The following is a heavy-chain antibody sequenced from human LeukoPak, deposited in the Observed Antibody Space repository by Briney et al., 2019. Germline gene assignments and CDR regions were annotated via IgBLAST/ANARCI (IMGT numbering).Heavy chain of an antibody. CDR3: ARFLRGATNALEI. Sequence: KPSETLSLTCTTSGGSISDYYWSWIRQPPGKGLEWVAYMSYNDGATYNPSLKSRVTMSLDTSRNQFSLKLISVTAADTAVYYCARFLRGATNALEIWGQGTMVTVSS. V-gene: IGHV4-59*13. CDR2: MSYNDGA. CDR1: GGSISDYY. D-gene: IGHD1-26*01. J-gene: IGHJ3*02.